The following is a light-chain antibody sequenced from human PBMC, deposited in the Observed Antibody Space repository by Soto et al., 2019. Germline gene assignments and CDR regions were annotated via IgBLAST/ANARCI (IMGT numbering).Light chain of an antibody. Sequence: MQMTQSPSSLSAAVGDRGTVTLRASQSISNYLNWYQHKPGKAPKVLIYGASNLQSGVPSRFSGSGSGTEFTLTISSLQPDDFATYYCQHYNSYSEAFGQGTKVDIK. J-gene: IGKJ1*01. CDR3: QHYNSYSEA. CDR1: QSISNY. CDR2: GAS. V-gene: IGKV1-16*01.